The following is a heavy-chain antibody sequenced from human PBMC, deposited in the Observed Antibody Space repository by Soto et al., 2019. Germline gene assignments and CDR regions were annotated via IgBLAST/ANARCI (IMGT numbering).Heavy chain of an antibody. CDR3: AREIVDQYFGMDV. Sequence: QVQLVQSGAEVKKPGASVKVSCKASGYTFTSYHMDWVRQAPGQGLEWMGVINPSGGTTTYAQRFQGRVTMTRDTSTSTVYMELSSLRSEDTAVYYCAREIVDQYFGMDVWGQGTTVTVSS. D-gene: IGHD3-22*01. J-gene: IGHJ6*02. CDR2: INPSGGTT. CDR1: GYTFTSYH. V-gene: IGHV1-46*01.